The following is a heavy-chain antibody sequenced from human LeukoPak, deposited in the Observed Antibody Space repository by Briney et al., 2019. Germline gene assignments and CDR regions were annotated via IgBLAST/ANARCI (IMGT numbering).Heavy chain of an antibody. J-gene: IGHJ4*02. V-gene: IGHV3-23*01. D-gene: IGHD2-2*01. Sequence: GGSLRLSCAASGFTFSSYAMSRVRQAPGKGLEWASAISGSGGSTYYADSVKGRFTISRDNSKNTLYLQMNSLRAEDTAVYYCAKGRGSVVPARPDYWGQGTLVTVSS. CDR1: GFTFSSYA. CDR3: AKGRGSVVPARPDY. CDR2: ISGSGGST.